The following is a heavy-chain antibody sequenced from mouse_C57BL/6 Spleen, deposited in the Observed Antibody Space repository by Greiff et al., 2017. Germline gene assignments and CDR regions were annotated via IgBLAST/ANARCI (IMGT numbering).Heavy chain of an antibody. D-gene: IGHD1-1*01. CDR1: GYTFTSYD. J-gene: IGHJ2*01. CDR2: IYPRDGST. V-gene: IGHV1-85*01. CDR3: ARDITTVVAGFDY. Sequence: VQLQQSGPELVKPGASVKLSCKASGYTFTSYDINWVKQRPGQGLEWIGWIYPRDGSTKYNEKFKGKATLTVDTSSSTAYMERHSLTSEDSAVYFCARDITTVVAGFDYWGQGTTLTVSS.